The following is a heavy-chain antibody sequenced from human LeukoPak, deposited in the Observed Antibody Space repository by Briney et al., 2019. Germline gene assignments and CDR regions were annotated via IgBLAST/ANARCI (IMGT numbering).Heavy chain of an antibody. V-gene: IGHV3-30*18. J-gene: IGHJ4*02. Sequence: GRSLRLSCAASGFTFSSFAMHWVRQAPGKGLEWVAVISIDGSNQHYEDSVEGRFTISRDSSKNTLHLQMNSLRAEDTAVYYCAKDRYSGLNTIDYWGQGTLVTVSS. CDR1: GFTFSSFA. CDR2: ISIDGSNQ. D-gene: IGHD6-13*01. CDR3: AKDRYSGLNTIDY.